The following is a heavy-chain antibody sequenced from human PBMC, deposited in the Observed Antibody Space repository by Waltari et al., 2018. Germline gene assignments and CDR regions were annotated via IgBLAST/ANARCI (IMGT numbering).Heavy chain of an antibody. J-gene: IGHJ5*02. CDR3: ARDSKFDP. CDR2: INSGGTT. CDR1: GFSISDNY. Sequence: EVQLVESGGGLIQHGGALRLSCSASGFSISDNYMSWVRRAPGKGLEWVSFINSGGTTYYADSVKGRFTISRDNSKNTVYLQMNSLRAEDTAMYYCARDSKFDPWGQGTLVTVSS. D-gene: IGHD4-4*01. V-gene: IGHV3-53*01.